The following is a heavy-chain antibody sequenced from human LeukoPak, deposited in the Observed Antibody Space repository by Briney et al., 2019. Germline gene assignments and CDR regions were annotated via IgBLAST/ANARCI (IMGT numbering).Heavy chain of an antibody. CDR3: ARGSGVLRYFDWAPGARAFDI. CDR1: GGSLSGYY. V-gene: IGHV4-34*01. Sequence: PSETLSLTCAVYGGSLSGYYWSWIRQPPGKGLEWIGEINHSGSTNYNPSLKSRVTISVDTSKNQFSLKLSSVTAADTAVYYCARGSGVLRYFDWAPGARAFDIWGQGTMVTVSS. CDR2: INHSGST. D-gene: IGHD3-9*01. J-gene: IGHJ3*02.